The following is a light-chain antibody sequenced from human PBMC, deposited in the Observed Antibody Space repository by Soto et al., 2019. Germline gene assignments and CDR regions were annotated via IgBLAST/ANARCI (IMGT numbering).Light chain of an antibody. CDR2: DDN. J-gene: IGLJ1*01. CDR3: GSWDSSLSAYV. CDR1: SSYIAGNY. V-gene: IGLV1-51*01. Sequence: QSVLTHPPSVSAAPGQKVTISCSGISSYIAGNYVSCYQQLPGTAPKLLIYDDNNRASEIPDRFSASNSGTSAALGITGFQTGDEADYYCGSWDSSLSAYVFGTGTKVTV.